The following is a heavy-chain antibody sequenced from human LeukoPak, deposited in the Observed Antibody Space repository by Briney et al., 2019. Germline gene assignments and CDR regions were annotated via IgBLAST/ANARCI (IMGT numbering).Heavy chain of an antibody. Sequence: GASVKVSCKASGYTFSNYYMHWVRQAPGHGLEWMGIIDPTGDSTTYAQKFQGRVAMTRDTSTSTVYMDLSSLRSEDTAVYYCARRSHGSGSPDLDYWGQGTLVTVSS. V-gene: IGHV1-46*01. CDR3: ARRSHGSGSPDLDY. J-gene: IGHJ4*02. CDR1: GYTFSNYY. D-gene: IGHD3-10*01. CDR2: IDPTGDST.